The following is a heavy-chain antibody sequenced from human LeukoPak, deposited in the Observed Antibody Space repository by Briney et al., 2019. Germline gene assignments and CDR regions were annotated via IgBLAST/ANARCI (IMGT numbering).Heavy chain of an antibody. CDR1: GGSISSYY. D-gene: IGHD3-22*01. J-gene: IGHJ3*02. CDR3: AREGDSSGYYAFDI. Sequence: SETLSLXCTVSGGSISSYYWSWIRQPPGKGLEWIGYIYYSGSTNYNPSLKSRVTISVDTSKNQFSLKLSSVTAADTAVYYCAREGDSSGYYAFDIWGQGTMVTVSS. V-gene: IGHV4-59*01. CDR2: IYYSGST.